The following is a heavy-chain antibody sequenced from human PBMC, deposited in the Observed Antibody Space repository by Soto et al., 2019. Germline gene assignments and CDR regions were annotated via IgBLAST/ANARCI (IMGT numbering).Heavy chain of an antibody. V-gene: IGHV2-5*02. Sequence: QITLKESGPTLVKPTQTLTLTCTFSGFSLNTSGVGVGWIRQPPGKALEWLALIYWDDNKRYNPFLKTRLTIAKDTSKNQVVLTMTNMDPVDTATYYCAHRPFTGLLRFGELTFNWFDPWGQGTLVTVSS. CDR2: IYWDDNK. J-gene: IGHJ5*02. CDR1: GFSLNTSGVG. D-gene: IGHD3-10*01. CDR3: AHRPFTGLLRFGELTFNWFDP.